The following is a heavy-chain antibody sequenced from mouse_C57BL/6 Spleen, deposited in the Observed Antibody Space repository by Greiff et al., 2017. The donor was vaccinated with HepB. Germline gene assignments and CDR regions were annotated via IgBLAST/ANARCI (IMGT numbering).Heavy chain of an antibody. V-gene: IGHV1-55*01. CDR1: GYTFTSYW. D-gene: IGHD2-3*01. CDR3: AMGYERGIYYAMDY. CDR2: IYPGSGST. Sequence: QVQLQQSGAELVKPGASVKMSCKASGYTFTSYWITWVKQRPGQGLEWIGDIYPGSGSTNYNEKFKSKATLTVDTSSSTAYMQLSSLTSEDSAVYYCAMGYERGIYYAMDYWGQGTSVTVSS. J-gene: IGHJ4*01.